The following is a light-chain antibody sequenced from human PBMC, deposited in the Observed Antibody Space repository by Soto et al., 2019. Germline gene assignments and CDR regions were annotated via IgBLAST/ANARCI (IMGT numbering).Light chain of an antibody. CDR3: QQYHKWPPLT. CDR2: DAS. CDR1: QSVSTN. V-gene: IGKV3-15*01. J-gene: IGKJ4*01. Sequence: EILMTQSPASLSVSPGENATLSCRASQSVSTNLVWYQQKLCQSPRLLIYDASTRPTGIPARFGGMGSGTQFTLTITSLQSEDSAVYYCQQYHKWPPLTFGGGTKVEI.